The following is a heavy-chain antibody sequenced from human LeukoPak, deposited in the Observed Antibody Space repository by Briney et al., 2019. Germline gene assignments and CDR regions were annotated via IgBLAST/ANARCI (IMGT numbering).Heavy chain of an antibody. V-gene: IGHV3-15*01. CDR1: GFTLSNAW. Sequence: GGSLRLSCAASGFTLSNAWMSWVRQAPGKGLEWVGHIKSKTDGGTTDYAAPVKGRFTISRDDSKNTPYLQMSSLKTEDTAVYYCTTLRSTATDYWGQGTLVTVSS. CDR3: TTLRSTATDY. J-gene: IGHJ4*02. CDR2: IKSKTDGGTT. D-gene: IGHD2-2*01.